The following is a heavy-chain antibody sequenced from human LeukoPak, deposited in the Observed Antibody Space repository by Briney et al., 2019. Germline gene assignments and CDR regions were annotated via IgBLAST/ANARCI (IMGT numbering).Heavy chain of an antibody. CDR2: INHSGST. D-gene: IGHD6-13*01. CDR1: GGSFSDYY. Sequence: SETLSLTCAVYGGSFSDYYWSWIRQTPGRGLEWIGEINHSGSTNYKSSLKSRVTISLDTSKNQFSLRLSSVTAADTAVYYCCGYTTRGDWFDPWGQGTLVTVSS. CDR3: CGYTTRGDWFDP. J-gene: IGHJ5*02. V-gene: IGHV4-34*01.